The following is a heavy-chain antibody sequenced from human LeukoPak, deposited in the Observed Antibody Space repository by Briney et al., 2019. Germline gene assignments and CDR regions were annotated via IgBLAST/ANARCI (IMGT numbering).Heavy chain of an antibody. CDR3: AKAFRIVGIGNADDAFDG. V-gene: IGHV3-30*02. D-gene: IGHD1-26*01. CDR2: IRFDGSNK. CDR1: GFTFSTYG. Sequence: GGSLRLSCAASGFTFSTYGMHWVRQAPGKGLEWVAFIRFDGSNKYYADSVKGRFTIPRDNSENTLYLQLNRLRAEDSGIYYCAKAFRIVGIGNADDAFDGWGQGTVVTVA. J-gene: IGHJ3*01.